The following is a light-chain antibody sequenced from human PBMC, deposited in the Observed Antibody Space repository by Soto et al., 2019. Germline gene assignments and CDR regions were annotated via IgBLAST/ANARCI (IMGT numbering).Light chain of an antibody. CDR3: QQYNNWPLT. J-gene: IGKJ4*01. CDR1: QSISST. CDR2: VAS. V-gene: IGKV3-15*01. Sequence: EIVMTQSPATLSVSPGERATLSCRASQSISSTLAWDQQKPGQAPRLLIYVASTRATGIPARFSGSGSGTEFSLTISSLQSEDFAAYYCQQYNNWPLTFGGGIKVEIK.